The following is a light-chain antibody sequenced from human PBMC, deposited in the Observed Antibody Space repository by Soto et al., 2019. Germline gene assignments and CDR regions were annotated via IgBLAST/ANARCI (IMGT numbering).Light chain of an antibody. CDR1: QSVSSY. J-gene: IGKJ1*01. Sequence: EIVLTQSPATLSLSPGDRATLSCRASQSVSSYLAWYQQKPGQAPKLLIYDASSRATGIPARFSGSGSGTDFTLTISSLEPEDFAVYYCQQRSNSPPTFGQGTKVEIK. CDR2: DAS. V-gene: IGKV3-11*01. CDR3: QQRSNSPPT.